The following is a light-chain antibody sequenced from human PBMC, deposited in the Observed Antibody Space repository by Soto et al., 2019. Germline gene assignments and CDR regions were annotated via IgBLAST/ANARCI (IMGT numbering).Light chain of an antibody. J-gene: IGKJ5*01. Sequence: DMQKTQSPSTLSASVGDRVTITCRASQGISSWLAWYQQKPGKAPKLLIYKASSLESGVPSRFSGSGSGTEFTLTISTLQPDDFATYYCQQYSSYSITFGQGTRLEIK. CDR2: KAS. CDR1: QGISSW. CDR3: QQYSSYSIT. V-gene: IGKV1-5*03.